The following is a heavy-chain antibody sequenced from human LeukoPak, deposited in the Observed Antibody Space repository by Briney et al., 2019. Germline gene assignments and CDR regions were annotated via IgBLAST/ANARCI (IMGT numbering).Heavy chain of an antibody. CDR3: ARAPGYCSSTSCYANY. Sequence: ASVKVSCKASGYTFTSYGISWVRQAPGQGLEWMGWISAYNGNTNYAQKLQGRVTMTTDTSTSTAYMGLRSLRSDDTAVYYCARAPGYCSSTSCYANYWGQGTLVTVSS. CDR1: GYTFTSYG. D-gene: IGHD2-2*01. CDR2: ISAYNGNT. V-gene: IGHV1-18*01. J-gene: IGHJ4*02.